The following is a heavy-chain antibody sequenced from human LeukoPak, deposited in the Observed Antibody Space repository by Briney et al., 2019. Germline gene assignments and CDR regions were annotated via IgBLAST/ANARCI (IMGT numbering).Heavy chain of an antibody. CDR3: ARVDCSGGSCYSSLDY. J-gene: IGHJ4*02. V-gene: IGHV3-48*01. CDR2: ISSSSSTI. Sequence: GGSLRLSCAASGFTFSSYSMNWVRQAPGKGLEWISYISSSSSTIYYADSVEGRFTIFRDNAKNSLFLQMDSLTVEDTAVYYCARVDCSGGSCYSSLDYWGQGTLITVSS. CDR1: GFTFSSYS. D-gene: IGHD2-15*01.